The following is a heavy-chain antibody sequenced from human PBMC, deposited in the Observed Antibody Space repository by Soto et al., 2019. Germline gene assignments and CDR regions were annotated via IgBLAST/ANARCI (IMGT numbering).Heavy chain of an antibody. CDR3: ARGPPNWGFDS. CDR2: MSPNSGNT. Sequence: QVQLVQSGAEVKKPGASVKVSCKPSGYTFTRYDINWVRQAPGQGLEWMGWMSPNSGNTGYAQKFQGRVTMTRSTSISTAYMELSSLRSEDTAVYYCARGPPNWGFDSWGQGTLVIVSS. CDR1: GYTFTRYD. D-gene: IGHD7-27*01. J-gene: IGHJ4*01. V-gene: IGHV1-8*01.